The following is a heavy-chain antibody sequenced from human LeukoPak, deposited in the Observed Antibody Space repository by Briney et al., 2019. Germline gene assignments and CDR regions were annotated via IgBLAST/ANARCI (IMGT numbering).Heavy chain of an antibody. CDR1: GYTFTGYY. V-gene: IGHV1-2*02. CDR2: INPNRGST. Sequence: ASVKVSCKASGYTFTGYYIHWVRQAPGQGLEWMGWINPNRGSTNYAQKFQGRVTMTRDTSISTAYMELSRLTSDDTAVYYCARQLTSSGLDSWGQGTLVTVSS. CDR3: ARQLTSSGLDS. J-gene: IGHJ4*02. D-gene: IGHD6-19*01.